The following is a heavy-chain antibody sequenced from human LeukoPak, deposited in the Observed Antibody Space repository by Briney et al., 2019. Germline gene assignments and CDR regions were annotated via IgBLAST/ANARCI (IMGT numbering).Heavy chain of an antibody. Sequence: GGSLRLSCAASGFTFSSYGMHWVRQAPGKGLEWVAFIRYDGSNKYYADSVKGRFTISRDNSKNTLYLQMNSLRAEDTAVYYCAIDQGSVYDVAPVCWGEGALVTVSS. CDR1: GFTFSSYG. V-gene: IGHV3-30*02. D-gene: IGHD1-14*01. J-gene: IGHJ1*01. CDR3: AIDQGSVYDVAPVC. CDR2: IRYDGSNK.